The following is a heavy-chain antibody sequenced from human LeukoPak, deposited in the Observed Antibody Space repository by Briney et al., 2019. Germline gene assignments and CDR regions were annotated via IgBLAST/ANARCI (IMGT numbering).Heavy chain of an antibody. CDR3: ARQNLDTAMVTIDY. Sequence: GESLKISCKGSGYSFTSYWIGWVRQMPEKGLEWMGIIYPGDSDTRYSPSFQGQVTISADKSISTAYLQWSSLKASDTAMCYCARQNLDTAMVTIDYWGQGTLVTVSS. D-gene: IGHD5-18*01. CDR2: IYPGDSDT. CDR1: GYSFTSYW. V-gene: IGHV5-51*01. J-gene: IGHJ4*02.